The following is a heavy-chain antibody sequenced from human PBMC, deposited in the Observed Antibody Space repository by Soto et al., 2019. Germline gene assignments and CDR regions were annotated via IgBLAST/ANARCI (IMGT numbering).Heavy chain of an antibody. CDR2: IYYSGST. J-gene: IGHJ3*02. V-gene: IGHV4-31*03. D-gene: IGHD4-17*01. CDR1: GGSISSGGYY. Sequence: QVQLQESGPGLVKPSQTLSLTCTVSGGSISSGGYYWSWIRQHPGKGLEWIGYIYYSGSTYYNPSLKSRVTISVDTSKNPFSLKLSSVTAADTAVYYCARSTKRIYGDYPTDAFDIWGQGTMVTVSS. CDR3: ARSTKRIYGDYPTDAFDI.